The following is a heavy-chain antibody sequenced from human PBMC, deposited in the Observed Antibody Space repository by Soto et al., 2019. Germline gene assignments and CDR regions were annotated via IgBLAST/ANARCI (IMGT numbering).Heavy chain of an antibody. CDR2: ISWNSGSI. J-gene: IGHJ5*02. Sequence: GGSLRLSCAASGFTFDDYAMHWVRQAPGKGLEWVSGISWNSGSIGYADSVKGRFTISRDNAKNSLYLQMNSLRAEDTALYYCARDIVATIIGLSWFDPWGQGTLVTVSS. V-gene: IGHV3-9*01. CDR1: GFTFDDYA. CDR3: ARDIVATIIGLSWFDP. D-gene: IGHD5-12*01.